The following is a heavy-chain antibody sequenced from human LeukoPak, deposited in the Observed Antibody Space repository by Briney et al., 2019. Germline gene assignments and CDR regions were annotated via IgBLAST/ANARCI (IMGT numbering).Heavy chain of an antibody. Sequence: GGSLRLSSAASGLTFSSYAMHWVRQAPGKGLEYVSAISSDGGSTYYANSVKGRFTISRDNSKNTLYLQMGSLRAEDMAVYYCARGIQLWSYFDYWGQGTLVTVSS. D-gene: IGHD5-18*01. CDR2: ISSDGGST. CDR3: ARGIQLWSYFDY. V-gene: IGHV3-64*01. J-gene: IGHJ4*02. CDR1: GLTFSSYA.